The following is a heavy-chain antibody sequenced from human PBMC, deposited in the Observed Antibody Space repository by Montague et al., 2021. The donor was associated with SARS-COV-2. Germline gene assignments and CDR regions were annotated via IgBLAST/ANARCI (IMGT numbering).Heavy chain of an antibody. CDR3: ARQGSGSYYNWFDP. Sequence: SETRSLTCTVSGGSISSSSYYWGWIRQPPGKGLEWIGSIYYSGSTYYNPSLKSRVTISVDTSKNQFSLKLSSVTAADTAVYYCARQGSGSYYNWFDPWGQGTLVIVSS. D-gene: IGHD1-26*01. J-gene: IGHJ5*02. V-gene: IGHV4-39*01. CDR2: IYYSGST. CDR1: GGSISSSSYY.